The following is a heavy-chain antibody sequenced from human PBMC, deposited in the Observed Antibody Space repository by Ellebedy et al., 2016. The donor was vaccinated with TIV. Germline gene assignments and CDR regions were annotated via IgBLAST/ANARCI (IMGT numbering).Heavy chain of an antibody. J-gene: IGHJ4*02. D-gene: IGHD2-8*01. V-gene: IGHV3-21*01. CDR3: TRAQMGDH. Sequence: PGGSLRLSCAVSGFTFSSFSMNWVRQAPGKGLEWVSSISSSSTYIYYADSVKGRSAISRDNAKNSLYLQLDSLRAEDTAVYYCTRAQMGDHWGQGTLVSVSS. CDR2: ISSSSTYI. CDR1: GFTFSSFS.